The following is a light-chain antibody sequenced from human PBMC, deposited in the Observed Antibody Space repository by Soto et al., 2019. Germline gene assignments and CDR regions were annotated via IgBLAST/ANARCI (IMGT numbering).Light chain of an antibody. CDR2: SNN. J-gene: IGLJ1*01. Sequence: QSVLTQPPSASGTPGQRVTISCSGSRSSIGSNTVNWYQHLPGSAPKPLIYSNNHRPSGVPDRFSASKAGASASLAISGLQSEDEGDYYCAAWDASLGGFYVFGSGTKLTVL. V-gene: IGLV1-44*01. CDR3: AAWDASLGGFYV. CDR1: RSSIGSNT.